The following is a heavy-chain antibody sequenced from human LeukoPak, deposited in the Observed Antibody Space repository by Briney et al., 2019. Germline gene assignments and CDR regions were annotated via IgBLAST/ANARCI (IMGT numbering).Heavy chain of an antibody. V-gene: IGHV3-23*01. D-gene: IGHD2-15*01. CDR1: GFTFSSYA. CDR3: AKDRIVVVAEPFDY. CDR2: ISGNGGST. Sequence: PGGSLRLSCAASGFTFSSYAMSWVRQAPGKGLEWVSAISGNGGSTYYADSVKGRFTISRDNSRNTPYLEMNSLKAEDTALYYCAKDRIVVVAEPFDYWGRGTLVTVSS. J-gene: IGHJ4*02.